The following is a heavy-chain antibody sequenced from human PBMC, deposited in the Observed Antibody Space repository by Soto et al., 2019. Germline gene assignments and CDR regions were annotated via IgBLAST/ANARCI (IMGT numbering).Heavy chain of an antibody. CDR2: IYYSGST. Sequence: SETLSLTCTVSGGPISSGGYYWSWIRQHPGKGLEWIGYIYYSGSTYYNPSLKSRVTISVDTSKNQFSLKLSSVTAADTAVYYCARGKGGKMTAVDFDYWGQGTLVTVSS. D-gene: IGHD3-16*01. CDR1: GGPISSGGYY. CDR3: ARGKGGKMTAVDFDY. V-gene: IGHV4-31*03. J-gene: IGHJ4*02.